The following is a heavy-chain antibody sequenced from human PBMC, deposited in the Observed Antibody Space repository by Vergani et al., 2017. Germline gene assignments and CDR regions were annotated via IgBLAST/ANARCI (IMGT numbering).Heavy chain of an antibody. CDR3: ARDSGGCSSTSCYTYFDY. CDR2: ISAYNGNT. J-gene: IGHJ4*02. CDR1: GYTFTSYG. Sequence: QVQLVQSGAEVKKPGASVKVSCKASGYTFTSYGISWVRQAPGQGLEWMGWISAYNGNTNYAQKLQGRVTMTTDTSTSTAYMELRSLRPDDTAVYYCARDSGGCSSTSCYTYFDYWGQGTLVTVSS. D-gene: IGHD2-2*02. V-gene: IGHV1-18*01.